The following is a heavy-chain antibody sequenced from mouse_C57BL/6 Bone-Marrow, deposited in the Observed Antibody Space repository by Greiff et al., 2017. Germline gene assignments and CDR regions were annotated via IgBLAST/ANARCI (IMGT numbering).Heavy chain of an antibody. CDR2: IDPSDSYT. CDR3: ARSDYDLVSNYYAMDY. V-gene: IGHV1-50*01. J-gene: IGHJ4*01. CDR1: GYTFTSYW. Sequence: VQLQQPGAELVKPGASVKLSCKASGYTFTSYWMQWVKQRPGQGLEWIGEIDPSDSYTNYNQKFKGKATLTVDTSSSTAYMQLSSLTSEASAVYYCARSDYDLVSNYYAMDYWGQGTSVTVSS. D-gene: IGHD2-4*01.